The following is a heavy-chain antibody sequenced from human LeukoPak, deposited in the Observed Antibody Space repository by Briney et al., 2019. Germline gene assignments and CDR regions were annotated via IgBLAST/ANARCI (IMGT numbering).Heavy chain of an antibody. CDR3: ARVPWAGGAFDI. J-gene: IGHJ3*02. CDR1: GGTLSRYT. V-gene: IGHV1-69*02. Sequence: EASVKVSFLATGGTLSRYTISWVRPPPAQGLEGMGRIIPILGIANYAHKFQGRVTITADKSTSTAYMELSSLRSEDTVVYHCARVPWAGGAFDIWGQGTMVTVSS. CDR2: IIPILGIA. D-gene: IGHD2-8*02.